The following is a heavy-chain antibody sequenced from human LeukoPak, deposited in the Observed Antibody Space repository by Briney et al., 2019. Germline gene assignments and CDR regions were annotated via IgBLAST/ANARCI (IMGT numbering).Heavy chain of an antibody. D-gene: IGHD3-10*01. Sequence: PGRSLRLSCAASGFTFYDYAMHWVRHAPGKGLEWVSGISWNSGSIGYADSVKGRFTISRDNAKNSLYLQMNSLRAEDTALYYCAKDLLPKLLWFGEDAFDIWGQGTMVTVSS. CDR1: GFTFYDYA. CDR3: AKDLLPKLLWFGEDAFDI. CDR2: ISWNSGSI. V-gene: IGHV3-9*01. J-gene: IGHJ3*02.